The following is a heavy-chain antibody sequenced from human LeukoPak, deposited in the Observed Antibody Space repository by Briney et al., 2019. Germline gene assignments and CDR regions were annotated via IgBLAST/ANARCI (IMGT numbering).Heavy chain of an antibody. Sequence: PGGSLRLSCAASGFIFDDYAMHWVRQAPGKGLEWVSGISWNSISIGYADSVKGRFTISRDNAKNSLYLEINNVRAEDTAVYYCVRFDHDSSFYRWFDPWGQGTQVTVSS. CDR3: VRFDHDSSFYRWFDP. D-gene: IGHD3-22*01. V-gene: IGHV3-9*01. CDR2: ISWNSISI. CDR1: GFIFDDYA. J-gene: IGHJ5*02.